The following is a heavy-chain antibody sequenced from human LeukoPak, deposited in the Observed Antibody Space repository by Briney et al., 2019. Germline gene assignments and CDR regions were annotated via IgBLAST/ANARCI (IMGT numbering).Heavy chain of an antibody. D-gene: IGHD6-19*01. Sequence: GASVKVSCKASGCTFTGYYMHWVRQAPGQGLEWMGWINPNSGGTNYAQKFLGRVTMTRDTSITTAYMELSRLRSDDTAVYYCARGGSGWFDAFDIWGQGTMVTVSS. J-gene: IGHJ3*02. V-gene: IGHV1-2*02. CDR3: ARGGSGWFDAFDI. CDR2: INPNSGGT. CDR1: GCTFTGYY.